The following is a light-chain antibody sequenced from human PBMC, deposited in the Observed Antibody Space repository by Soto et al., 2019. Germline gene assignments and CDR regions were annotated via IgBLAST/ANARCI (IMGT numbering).Light chain of an antibody. CDR2: GAS. J-gene: IGKJ5*01. CDR3: QQYNNWPIT. Sequence: EIVLTQSPGTLSLSPGERATLSCRASQNVDSNYLAWYQQKPGQAPRLLIYGASSRATGIPDRFSGSGSGTDFTLTISSLRSEDSAVYHCQQYNNWPITFGQGTRLAIK. V-gene: IGKV3-20*01. CDR1: QNVDSNY.